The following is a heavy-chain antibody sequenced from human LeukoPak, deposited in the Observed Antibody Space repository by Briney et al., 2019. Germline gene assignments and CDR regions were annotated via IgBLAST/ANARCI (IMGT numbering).Heavy chain of an antibody. V-gene: IGHV4-59*01. Sequence: SETLSLTCTVSGGSIISYYWSWIRQPPGKGLEWIGYIYYSGSTNYNPSLRSPVIISVDTSKNQFSLKLSSVTAADTAVYYCAREGVEGGYFDYWGQGTLVTVSS. D-gene: IGHD1-1*01. J-gene: IGHJ4*02. CDR3: AREGVEGGYFDY. CDR1: GGSIISYY. CDR2: IYYSGST.